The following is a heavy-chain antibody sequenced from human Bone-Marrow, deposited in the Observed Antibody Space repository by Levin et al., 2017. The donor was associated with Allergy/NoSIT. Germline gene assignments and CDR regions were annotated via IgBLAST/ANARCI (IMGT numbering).Heavy chain of an antibody. CDR2: MKHDGSEE. D-gene: IGHD3-16*01. CDR3: AREGGAHFDL. CDR1: GFTFGTYW. V-gene: IGHV3-7*01. J-gene: IGHJ4*02. Sequence: GESLKISCEVSGFTFGTYWMSWVRQAPGKGLEWVANMKHDGSEEYYVSTVRGRFRISRDNGKRSLYLQMDNLRAEDTAVYYCAREGGAHFDLWGQGTLVTVSP.